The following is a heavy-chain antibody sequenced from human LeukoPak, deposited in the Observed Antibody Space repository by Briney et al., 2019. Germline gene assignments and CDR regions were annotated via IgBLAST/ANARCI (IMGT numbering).Heavy chain of an antibody. CDR1: GFTFSSYA. V-gene: IGHV3-23*01. Sequence: GGSLRLSCAASGFTFSSYAMSWVRHAPGKGLELVSAISGSGGSTYYADSVKGRFTISRDNSKNTLYLQMNSLRAEDTAVYYCAAVLYSSSWLNWGQGTLVTVSS. CDR2: ISGSGGST. D-gene: IGHD6-13*01. CDR3: AAVLYSSSWLN. J-gene: IGHJ4*02.